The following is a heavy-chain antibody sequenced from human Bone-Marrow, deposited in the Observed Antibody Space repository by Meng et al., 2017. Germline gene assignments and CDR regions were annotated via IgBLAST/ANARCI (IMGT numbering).Heavy chain of an antibody. CDR1: GDSISSSDSY. D-gene: IGHD1/OR15-1a*01. Sequence: QPQLQESGPGLVKPSETLSLTCSVSGDSISSSDSYWGWFRQSPGKGLEWIGSIGHSGFTYYTPSLESRVTVSVDTSRSQFSLELTSVTAADTAVYYCVRSRAWVRTGFDPWGQGTLVTVSS. V-gene: IGHV4-39*01. CDR3: VRSRAWVRTGFDP. CDR2: IGHSGFT. J-gene: IGHJ5*02.